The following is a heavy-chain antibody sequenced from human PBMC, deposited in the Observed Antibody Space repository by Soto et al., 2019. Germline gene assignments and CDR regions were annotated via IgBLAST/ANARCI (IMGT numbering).Heavy chain of an antibody. CDR1: GGSISSSSYY. CDR2: IYYSGST. CDR3: ARHRPYEYFQH. J-gene: IGHJ1*01. Sequence: SETLSLTCTVSGGSISSSSYYWGWIRQPPGKGLEWIGSIYYSGSTYYNPSLKSRVTISVDTSKNQFSLKLSSVTAADTAVYYCARHRPYEYFQHWGQGTLVTVSS. V-gene: IGHV4-39*01.